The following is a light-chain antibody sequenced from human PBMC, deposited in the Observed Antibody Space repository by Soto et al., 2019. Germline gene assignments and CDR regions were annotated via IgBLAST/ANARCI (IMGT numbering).Light chain of an antibody. J-gene: IGLJ2*01. V-gene: IGLV1-51*01. CDR3: GTWDSSLSAEI. Sequence: QSVLTQPPSVSAAPGQMVTISSPGTSPNIGNNYVSWYRQVPGTAPKLLIYDNNKRPSGIPDRISGSKSGTSATLGITGLQTGDEADYYCGTWDSSLSAEIFGGGTKLTVL. CDR2: DNN. CDR1: SPNIGNNY.